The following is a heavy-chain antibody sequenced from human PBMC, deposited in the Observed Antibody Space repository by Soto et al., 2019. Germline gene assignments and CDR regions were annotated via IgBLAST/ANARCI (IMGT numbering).Heavy chain of an antibody. CDR2: INAGNGNT. CDR1: GYTFTTYA. D-gene: IGHD3-10*01. J-gene: IGHJ5*02. CDR3: ARDSGQLGGCSFDP. Sequence: QVRLVQSGAEVKKPGASVKLSCKASGYTFTTYAVHWVRQAPGQSLEWMGWINAGNGNTKYSQKFQDRVTHSIETPASTADMELNSLTSEDTAIYDCARDSGQLGGCSFDPWGQGALVTVS. V-gene: IGHV1-3*01.